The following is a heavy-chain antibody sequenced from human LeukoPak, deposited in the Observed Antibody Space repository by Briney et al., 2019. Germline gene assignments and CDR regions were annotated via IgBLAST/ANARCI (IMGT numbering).Heavy chain of an antibody. D-gene: IGHD6-13*01. Sequence: PGGSLRLSCAASGFIFSSYGMHWVRQAPGKGLEWVAVISYDGSNEYYADSVKGRFTISRDNSKNTLYMEVNSLTAEDTAVYSCARGPSKGYSSSWYLGHWGQGTLVTVSS. CDR3: ARGPSKGYSSSWYLGH. J-gene: IGHJ4*02. CDR1: GFIFSSYG. V-gene: IGHV3-30*03. CDR2: ISYDGSNE.